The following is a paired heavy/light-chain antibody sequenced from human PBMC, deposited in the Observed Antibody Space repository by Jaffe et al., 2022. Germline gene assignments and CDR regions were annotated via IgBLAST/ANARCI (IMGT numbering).Light chain of an antibody. Sequence: EIVLTQSPATLSLSPGERATLSCRASQSVNSYLAWYQQKPGQAPRLLIYDASNRATGIPARFSGSGSGTDFTLTVSSLEPEDFAVYYCQQRSNWPLTFGGGTKVEIK. V-gene: IGKV3-11*01. CDR2: DAS. CDR1: QSVNSY. CDR3: QQRSNWPLT. J-gene: IGKJ4*01.
Heavy chain of an antibody. CDR3: ARGCSSGGCHSPFDY. D-gene: IGHD2-15*01. J-gene: IGHJ4*02. Sequence: QVQLVESGGGVVQPGGSLRLSCAASGFTFSSYSMHWVRQAPGRGLEWVAIILYDGSSKNYADSVKGRFTISRDNSKNTLSLHMNSLRAEDTAVYYCARGCSSGGCHSPFDYWGQGTLVTVSS. V-gene: IGHV3-30*02. CDR1: GFTFSSYS. CDR2: ILYDGSSK.